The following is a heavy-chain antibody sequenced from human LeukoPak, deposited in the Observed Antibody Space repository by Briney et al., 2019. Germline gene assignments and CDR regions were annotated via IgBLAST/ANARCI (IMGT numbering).Heavy chain of an antibody. D-gene: IGHD3-22*01. Sequence: SETLSLTCTVSGGSISSYYWSWIRQPAGKGLEWIGRIYTSGSTNYNPSLKSRVTMSVDTSKNQFSLELSSVTAADTAVYYCARDISYYYDSSGSPDYWGQGTLVTVSS. CDR1: GGSISSYY. CDR3: ARDISYYYDSSGSPDY. CDR2: IYTSGST. J-gene: IGHJ4*02. V-gene: IGHV4-4*07.